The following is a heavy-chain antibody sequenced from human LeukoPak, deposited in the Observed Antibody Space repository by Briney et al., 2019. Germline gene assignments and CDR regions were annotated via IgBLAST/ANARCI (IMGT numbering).Heavy chain of an antibody. CDR3: AKTKVGTGLDALDI. V-gene: IGHV3-48*03. D-gene: IGHD2-21*02. J-gene: IGHJ3*02. CDR1: GFTFSSYE. CDR2: ISSSGNTI. Sequence: QPGGSLRLSCAASGFTFSSYEMNWVRQAPGKGLEWVSYISSSGNTIYYADSVKGRFTISRDNAKNSLYLQMNSLRAEDTAVYYCAKTKVGTGLDALDIWSQGTMVTVSS.